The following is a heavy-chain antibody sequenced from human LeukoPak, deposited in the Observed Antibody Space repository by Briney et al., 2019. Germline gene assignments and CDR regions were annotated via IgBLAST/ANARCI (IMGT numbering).Heavy chain of an antibody. CDR1: GYTFTSYY. J-gene: IGHJ4*02. Sequence: ASVKVSCKASGYTFTSYYMHWVRQAPGQGLEWMGIINPSGGSTSYAQKFQGRVTMTRDTSTSTVYMELSSLRSEDTAVYYCAREGTIFGVVMFFDYWGQGTLVTVSS. V-gene: IGHV1-46*01. CDR2: INPSGGST. CDR3: AREGTIFGVVMFFDY. D-gene: IGHD3-3*01.